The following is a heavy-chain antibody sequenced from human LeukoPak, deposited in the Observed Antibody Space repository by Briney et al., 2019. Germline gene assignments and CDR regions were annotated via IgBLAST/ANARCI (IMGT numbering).Heavy chain of an antibody. CDR1: KFTFSHYG. J-gene: IGHJ4*02. Sequence: GGSLRLSCTASKFTFSHYGMQWVRQAPGTGLEWVAVISSDGSIKVYADSVKGRFTLSRDNSINTVDLQMNSLRAEDTAVYYCVKEYHSRGFGAYFDYWGQGTLVTVSS. D-gene: IGHD3-3*01. CDR2: ISSDGSIK. CDR3: VKEYHSRGFGAYFDY. V-gene: IGHV3-30*18.